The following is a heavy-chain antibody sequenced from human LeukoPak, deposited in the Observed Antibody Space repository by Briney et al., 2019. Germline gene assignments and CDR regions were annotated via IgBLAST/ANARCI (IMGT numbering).Heavy chain of an antibody. Sequence: GGSLRLSCAASGFTFSSYWMTWVRQAPGKGLEWLSYISSSGSMLHYADSVKGRFTISRDNAKNSLYLQMSSLRVEDTAVYYCARRPYSSSWYYFDYWGQGTLVTVSS. J-gene: IGHJ4*02. CDR3: ARRPYSSSWYYFDY. CDR2: ISSSGSML. CDR1: GFTFSSYW. V-gene: IGHV3-48*04. D-gene: IGHD6-13*01.